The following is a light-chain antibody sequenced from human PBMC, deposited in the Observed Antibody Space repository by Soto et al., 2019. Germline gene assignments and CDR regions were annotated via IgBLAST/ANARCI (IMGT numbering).Light chain of an antibody. Sequence: EVLMTQSPATVSVSPGERATLSCRASQTVNHKVAWYQQRPGQPPRLLIYGASNRATGVPTRFSGSGTGTQFTLTISRLEPEDFAVYYCQQYGSSPLTFGGGTKVDIK. CDR3: QQYGSSPLT. CDR2: GAS. CDR1: QTVNHK. V-gene: IGKV3-20*01. J-gene: IGKJ4*01.